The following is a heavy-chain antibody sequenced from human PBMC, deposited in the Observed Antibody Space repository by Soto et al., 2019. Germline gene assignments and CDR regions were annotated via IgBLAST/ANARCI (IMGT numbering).Heavy chain of an antibody. CDR2: IIPIFGTA. CDR3: ARGRDIVVVPAATAAPNWFDP. Sequence: SVKVSCKASGVTFSSYAISWVRQAPGQGLEWMGGIIPIFGTANYAQKFQGRVTITADESTSTAYMELSSLRSEDTAVYYCARGRDIVVVPAATAAPNWFDPWGQGTLVTVSS. J-gene: IGHJ5*02. CDR1: GVTFSSYA. V-gene: IGHV1-69*13. D-gene: IGHD2-2*01.